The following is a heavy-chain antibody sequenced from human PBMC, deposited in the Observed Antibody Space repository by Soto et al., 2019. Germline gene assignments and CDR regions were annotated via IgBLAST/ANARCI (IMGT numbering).Heavy chain of an antibody. CDR1: GYTFTGYG. J-gene: IGHJ5*02. CDR2: ISAYNGNT. CDR3: ARDPPYSSGWYAGFDP. D-gene: IGHD6-19*01. Sequence: GASVKVSCKASGYTFTGYGISGVRQAPGQGLEWMGWISAYNGNTNYAQKLQGRVTMTTDTSTSTAYMELRSLRSDDTAVYYCARDPPYSSGWYAGFDPWGQGTLVTVSS. V-gene: IGHV1-18*01.